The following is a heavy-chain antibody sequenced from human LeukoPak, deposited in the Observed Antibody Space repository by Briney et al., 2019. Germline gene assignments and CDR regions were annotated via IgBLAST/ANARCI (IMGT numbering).Heavy chain of an antibody. J-gene: IGHJ4*02. V-gene: IGHV3-30-3*01. CDR2: IRYDGSKK. Sequence: PGGSLRLSCAASGFTFSSYAMHWVRQAPGKGLEWVSVIRYDGSKKYYADSVKGRFTISRDNSKNTLYLQMNSLRAEDTAVYYCAREDYGEHYFDYWGQGTLVTVSS. D-gene: IGHD4-17*01. CDR3: AREDYGEHYFDY. CDR1: GFTFSSYA.